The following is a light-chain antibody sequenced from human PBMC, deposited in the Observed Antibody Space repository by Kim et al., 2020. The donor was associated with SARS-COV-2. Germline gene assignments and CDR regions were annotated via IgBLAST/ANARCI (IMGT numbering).Light chain of an antibody. CDR3: LQSSSFPWT. V-gene: IGKV1-5*03. Sequence: VGDKVTITRRATQSTNSGLAWYMQKPEKAPRLLSYKASRLRSGVPLRFSGNGSETEFTLAISSLQPDDFATYCCLQSSSFPWTFGQGTKVDIK. CDR2: KAS. J-gene: IGKJ1*01. CDR1: QSTNSG.